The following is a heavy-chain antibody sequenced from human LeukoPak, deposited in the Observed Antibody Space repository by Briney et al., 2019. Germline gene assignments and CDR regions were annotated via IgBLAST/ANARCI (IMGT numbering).Heavy chain of an antibody. CDR3: ARVGYCSSTSCYFKSDY. J-gene: IGHJ4*02. CDR2: INSDGSST. CDR1: GFTFSSYW. V-gene: IGHV3-74*01. Sequence: GGSLRLSCAASGFTFSSYWRQWVRQAPGKGLVWVSRINSDGSSTSYADSVKGRFTISRDNAKNTLYLQMNSLRAEDTAVYYCARVGYCSSTSCYFKSDYWGQGTLVTVSS. D-gene: IGHD2-2*01.